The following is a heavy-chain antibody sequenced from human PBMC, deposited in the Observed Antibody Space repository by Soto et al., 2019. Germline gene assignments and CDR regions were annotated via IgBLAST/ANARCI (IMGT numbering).Heavy chain of an antibody. CDR1: GFTFSSYA. V-gene: IGHV3-23*01. CDR3: AKEAGTRGGGAFDV. D-gene: IGHD1-7*01. J-gene: IGHJ3*01. CDR2: ISGSGGST. Sequence: EVQLLESGGGLVQPGGSLRLSCAASGFTFSSYAMSWVRQAPGKGLEWVSGISGSGGSTYYADSVKGRFTISRDNYNNTQELQRNSRRAEDTAGEDGAKEAGTRGGGAFDVWGQGTMVTVSS.